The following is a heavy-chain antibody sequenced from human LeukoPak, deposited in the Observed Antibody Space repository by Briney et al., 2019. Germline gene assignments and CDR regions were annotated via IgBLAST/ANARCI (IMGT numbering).Heavy chain of an antibody. J-gene: IGHJ5*02. V-gene: IGHV4-34*01. CDR2: INHSGST. D-gene: IGHD3-22*01. Sequence: SETLSLTCAVYGGSFSGYYWSWLRQPPGKGLEWIGEINHSGSTNYNPSLKSRVTISVDTSKNQFSLKLSSVTAADTAVYYCARESFYYDMGASENWFDPWGQGTLVTVSS. CDR1: GGSFSGYY. CDR3: ARESFYYDMGASENWFDP.